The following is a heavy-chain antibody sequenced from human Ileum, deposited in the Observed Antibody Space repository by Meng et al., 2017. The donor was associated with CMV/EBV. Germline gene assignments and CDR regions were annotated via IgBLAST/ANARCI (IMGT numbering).Heavy chain of an antibody. Sequence: GGSLRLSCTASGFTFGDYAMSWVRQAPGTGLEWVGFIRSKAYGGTTEYAASVKGRFTISRDDSKSIASLQMNSLKTEDTAVYYCTRLAERGTDAFDIWGQGTMVTVSS. J-gene: IGHJ3*02. CDR2: IRSKAYGGTT. CDR3: TRLAERGTDAFDI. CDR1: GFTFGDYA. D-gene: IGHD1-14*01. V-gene: IGHV3-49*04.